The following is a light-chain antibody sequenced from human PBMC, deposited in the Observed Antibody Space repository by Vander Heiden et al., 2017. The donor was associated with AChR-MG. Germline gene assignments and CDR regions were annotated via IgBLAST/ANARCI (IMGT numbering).Light chain of an antibody. CDR1: QSVSSY. CDR2: DAS. J-gene: IGKJ3*01. Sequence: IALTQSPATLSLSPGERATLSCRASQSVSSYLAWYQQKPGQAPRLLIDDASNRATGIPARFSGSGSGTDCTLTISSLEPEEFAVYYCQQRSTPFTFGPGTKVDIK. CDR3: QQRSTPFT. V-gene: IGKV3-11*01.